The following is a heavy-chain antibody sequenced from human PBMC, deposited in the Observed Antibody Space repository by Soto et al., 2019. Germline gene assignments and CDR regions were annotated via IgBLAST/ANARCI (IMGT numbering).Heavy chain of an antibody. Sequence: QVQLVQSGAEVKKPGASVKVSCKASGYTFTNFDVTWVRQAPGQGLEWVGWVSGYNGNANYAQKLQDRVSMTTDTSTRTAYMELRSLRSDDTAVYYCARDEPGIAVAGTNLDYWGQGTLVTVSS. CDR2: VSGYNGNA. V-gene: IGHV1-18*01. D-gene: IGHD6-19*01. CDR3: ARDEPGIAVAGTNLDY. J-gene: IGHJ4*02. CDR1: GYTFTNFD.